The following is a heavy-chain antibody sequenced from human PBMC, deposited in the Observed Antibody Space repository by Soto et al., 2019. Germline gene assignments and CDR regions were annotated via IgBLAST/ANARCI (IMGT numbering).Heavy chain of an antibody. CDR1: GFTFSSYS. D-gene: IGHD2-2*01. CDR3: AREGEYCSSTSCYPYGMDV. V-gene: IGHV3-21*01. Sequence: GGSLRLSCAASGFTFSSYSMNWVRQAPGKGLEWVSSISSSSSYIYYADSVKGRFTISRDNAKNSLYLQMNSLRAEDTAVYYCAREGEYCSSTSCYPYGMDVWGQGTTVTVSS. J-gene: IGHJ6*02. CDR2: ISSSSSYI.